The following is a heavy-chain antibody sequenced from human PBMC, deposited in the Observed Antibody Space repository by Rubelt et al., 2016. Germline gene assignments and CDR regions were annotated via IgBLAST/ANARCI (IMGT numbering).Heavy chain of an antibody. CDR1: GFRFSSFA. CDR3: AKVGDCGSTSCDYMDV. V-gene: IGHV3-30*18. D-gene: IGHD2-2*01. CDR2: ISFDAITK. Sequence: QVQLVESGGGVVQPGRSLRLSCEGSGFRFSSFAMHWVRQAPGKGLEWVDVISFDAITKHYADSVKGRFTISRDNSKNTLYLQMNSLRAEDTAGYYCAKVGDCGSTSCDYMDVWGKGTTVTVSS. J-gene: IGHJ6*03.